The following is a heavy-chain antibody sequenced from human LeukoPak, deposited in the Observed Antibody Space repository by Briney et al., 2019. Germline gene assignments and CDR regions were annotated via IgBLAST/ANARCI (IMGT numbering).Heavy chain of an antibody. D-gene: IGHD1-26*01. CDR3: AAPGAQPWWFDP. Sequence: PSETLSLTCTVSGGSISSSSYYWGWIRQPPGKGLEWIRSIYYSGSTYYNPSLKSRVTISVDTSKNQFSLKLSSVTAADTAVYYCAAPGAQPWWFDPWGQGTLVTVSS. J-gene: IGHJ5*02. V-gene: IGHV4-39*01. CDR1: GGSISSSSYY. CDR2: IYYSGST.